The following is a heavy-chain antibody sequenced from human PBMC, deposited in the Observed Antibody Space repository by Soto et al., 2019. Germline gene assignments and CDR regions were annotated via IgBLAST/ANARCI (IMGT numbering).Heavy chain of an antibody. CDR1: GGSISSGGYY. CDR3: ARGAMIVVGPILSEYFQH. CDR2: IYYSGST. J-gene: IGHJ1*01. V-gene: IGHV4-31*03. D-gene: IGHD3-22*01. Sequence: PSETLSLTCTVSGGSISSGGYYWSWIRQHPGKGLEWIGYIYYSGSTYYNPSLKSRVTISVDTSKNQFSLKLSSVTAADTAVYYCARGAMIVVGPILSEYFQHWGQGTPVTAPQ.